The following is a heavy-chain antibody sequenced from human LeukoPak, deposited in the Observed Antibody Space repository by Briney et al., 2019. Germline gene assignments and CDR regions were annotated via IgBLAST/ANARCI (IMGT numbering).Heavy chain of an antibody. V-gene: IGHV5-51*01. CDR2: IYPGDSDT. CDR3: AVTPKAPFGY. J-gene: IGHJ4*02. CDR1: GSIFTSYW. Sequence: GASLQISCKGSGSIFTSYWIGWVRQLPGKGLEWMGIIYPGDSDTRYSPSFQGQVTISADKSISTAYLQWSSLKASDTAMYYCAVTPKAPFGYWGQGTLVTVSS. D-gene: IGHD2/OR15-2a*01.